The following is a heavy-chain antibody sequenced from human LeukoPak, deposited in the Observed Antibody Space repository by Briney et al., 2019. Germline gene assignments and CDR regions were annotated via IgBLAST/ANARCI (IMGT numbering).Heavy chain of an antibody. CDR3: ARGVTYYYDSSGYSADY. D-gene: IGHD3-22*01. V-gene: IGHV3-21*01. Sequence: GGSLRLSCAASGFTFSSYSMNWVRQAPGKGLEWVSSISSSSSYIYYADSVKGRFTISRDNAKSSLYLQMNSLRAEDTAVYYCARGVTYYYDSSGYSADYWGQGTLVTVSS. CDR2: ISSSSSYI. J-gene: IGHJ4*02. CDR1: GFTFSSYS.